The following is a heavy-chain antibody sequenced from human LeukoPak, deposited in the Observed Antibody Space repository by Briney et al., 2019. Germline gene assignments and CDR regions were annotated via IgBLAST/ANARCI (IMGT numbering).Heavy chain of an antibody. CDR1: GFALSSYA. CDR2: ISGSGGSGSGGST. J-gene: IGHJ4*02. CDR3: AKSGLSRFDY. Sequence: GGSLRLSCAASGFALSSYAMSWVRQAPGKGLEWVSGISGSGGSGSGGSTYYANSVKGRFTISRDNSKNTLYLQMNSLRADDTAVYYCAKSGLSRFDYWGQGTLVTVSS. V-gene: IGHV3-23*01. D-gene: IGHD4/OR15-4a*01.